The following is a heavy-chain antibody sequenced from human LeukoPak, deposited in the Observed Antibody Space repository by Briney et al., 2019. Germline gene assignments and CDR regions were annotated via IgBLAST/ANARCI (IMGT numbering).Heavy chain of an antibody. V-gene: IGHV4-59*01. CDR1: GGSISGFY. CDR3: ARDYSKGGGFDF. J-gene: IGHJ4*02. D-gene: IGHD4-11*01. Sequence: SETLSLTCTVSGGSISGFYWSWIRQPPGKGLEWIGYMDKSGSTTYNPSLKSRVTISVDTSSNQFSPKLSPVTAADTAVYYCARDYSKGGGFDFWGQGTLVTVSS. CDR2: MDKSGST.